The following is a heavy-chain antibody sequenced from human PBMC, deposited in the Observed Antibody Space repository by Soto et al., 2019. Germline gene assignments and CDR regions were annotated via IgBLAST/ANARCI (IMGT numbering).Heavy chain of an antibody. V-gene: IGHV1-3*01. J-gene: IGHJ5*02. CDR1: GYIFTDYT. CDR3: AREGLVRGVLRGIRFDP. CDR2: INAGNGDT. Sequence: QVQLVQSGAEVKKSGASVKVSCEASGYIFTDYTIHWVSQAPGQRLELMGWINAGNGDTKYSHQFQGRVTFSRDTSASTVYMELSSLRSEDTAVYYCAREGLVRGVLRGIRFDPWGQGTLVTVSS. D-gene: IGHD3-10*01.